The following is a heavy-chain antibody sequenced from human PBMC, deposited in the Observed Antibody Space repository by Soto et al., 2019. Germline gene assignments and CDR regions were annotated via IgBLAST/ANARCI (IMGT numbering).Heavy chain of an antibody. V-gene: IGHV4-30-4*01. Sequence: SETLSLTCTVSGASISSGDYFWSWIRQSPGKGLQWIGYIYDSGSSYYNPSLKSRVTMSVDTSKNQFSLKLSSVTAADTAVFYCAREKGYISGPKNFDYWGQGTLVTVSS. CDR1: GASISSGDYF. J-gene: IGHJ4*02. D-gene: IGHD5-12*01. CDR3: AREKGYISGPKNFDY. CDR2: IYDSGSS.